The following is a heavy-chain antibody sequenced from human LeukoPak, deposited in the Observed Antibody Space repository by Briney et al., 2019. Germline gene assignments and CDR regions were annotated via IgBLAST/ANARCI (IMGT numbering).Heavy chain of an antibody. CDR1: GYSISSGYY. CDR2: IYHSGST. V-gene: IGHV4-38-2*02. J-gene: IGHJ3*02. D-gene: IGHD3-3*01. CDR3: ARGGNDFWSGMRTNAFDI. Sequence: KPSETLSLTCTVSGYSISSGYYWGWIRQPPGKGLEWIGSIYHSGSTYYNPSLQSRVTISVDKSKNQFSLKLSSVTALDTAVYYCARGGNDFWSGMRTNAFDIWGQGTMVTVSS.